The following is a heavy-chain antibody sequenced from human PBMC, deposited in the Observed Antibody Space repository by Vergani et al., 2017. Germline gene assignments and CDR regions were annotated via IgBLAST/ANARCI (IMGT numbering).Heavy chain of an antibody. CDR2: INPNSGGT. Sequence: QVQLVQSGAEVKKPGASVKVSCKASGYTFTSYGISWVRHAPGQGLDWMGWINPNSGGTNYAQKFQGWVTMTTDTSISTAYMELSRLRSDDTAVYYCARVSRGYSDYDLAYWGQGTLVTVSS. CDR1: GYTFTSYG. V-gene: IGHV1-2*04. D-gene: IGHD5-12*01. J-gene: IGHJ4*02. CDR3: ARVSRGYSDYDLAY.